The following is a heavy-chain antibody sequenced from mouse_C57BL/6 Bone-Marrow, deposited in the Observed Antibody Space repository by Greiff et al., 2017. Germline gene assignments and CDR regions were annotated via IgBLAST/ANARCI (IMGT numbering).Heavy chain of an antibody. CDR1: GFTFSDYG. J-gene: IGHJ2*01. CDR3: ARAHYGSSYYFDY. D-gene: IGHD1-1*01. Sequence: DVHLVESGGGLVKPGGSLKLSCAASGFTFSDYGMHWVRQAPEKGLEWVAYISSGSSTIYYADTVKGRFTISRDNAKNTLFLQMTSLRSEDTAMYYCARAHYGSSYYFDYWGQGTTLTVAS. V-gene: IGHV5-17*01. CDR2: ISSGSSTI.